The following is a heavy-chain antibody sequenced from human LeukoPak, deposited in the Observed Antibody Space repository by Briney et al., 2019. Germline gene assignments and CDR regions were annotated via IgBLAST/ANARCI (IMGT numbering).Heavy chain of an antibody. CDR3: ARHYYYDSSGYYY. Sequence: SETLSLTCAVYGGSFSGYYWSWIRQHPGKGLEWIGYIYYSGSTNYNPSLKSRVTISVDTSKNQFSLKLSSVTAADTAVYYCARHYYYDSSGYYYWGQGTLVTVSS. D-gene: IGHD3-22*01. V-gene: IGHV4-59*08. CDR2: IYYSGST. CDR1: GGSFSGYY. J-gene: IGHJ4*02.